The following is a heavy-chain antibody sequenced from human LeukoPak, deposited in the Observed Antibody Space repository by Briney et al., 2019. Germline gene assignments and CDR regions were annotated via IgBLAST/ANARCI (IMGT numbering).Heavy chain of an antibody. J-gene: IGHJ3*02. Sequence: ASVKVSCKASGYTFTSYYMHWVRQAPGQGLEWMGIINPSGGNTSYAQKFQGRVTMTRDMSTSTVYMELSSLRTEDTAVYYCARGRHSYESSDYYYEGDAFDIWGQGTMVTVSS. V-gene: IGHV1-46*01. CDR2: INPSGGNT. CDR3: ARGRHSYESSDYYYEGDAFDI. CDR1: GYTFTSYY. D-gene: IGHD3-22*01.